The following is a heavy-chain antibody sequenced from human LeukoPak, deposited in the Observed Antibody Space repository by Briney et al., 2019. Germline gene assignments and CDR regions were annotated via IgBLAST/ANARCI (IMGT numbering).Heavy chain of an antibody. D-gene: IGHD3-10*01. V-gene: IGHV3-23*01. CDR2: ISGSGDNT. CDR1: GFTFSSYA. Sequence: GGSLRLSCAASGFTFSSYAMNWVRQAPGKGLEWVSAISGSGDNTYYADSVKGRITISRDNSKNTLYLQMNSLRAEDTAVYYCAKALGSGSYYFYYAMDVWGQGTTVTVSS. J-gene: IGHJ6*02. CDR3: AKALGSGSYYFYYAMDV.